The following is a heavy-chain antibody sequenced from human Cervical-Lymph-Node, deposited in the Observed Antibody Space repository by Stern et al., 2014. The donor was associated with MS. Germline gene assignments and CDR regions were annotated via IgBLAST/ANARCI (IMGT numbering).Heavy chain of an antibody. CDR3: ARGGMQLVSLSRWYFDL. CDR1: GGSISSYY. CDR2: IYYSGST. V-gene: IGHV4-59*01. J-gene: IGHJ2*01. D-gene: IGHD6-6*01. Sequence: VQLVESGPGLVKPSETLSLTCTVSGGSISSYYWSWIRQPPGKGLEWIGYIYYSGSTNYNPSLKSRVTISVDTSKNQFSLKLSSVTAADTAVYYCARGGMQLVSLSRWYFDLWGRGTLVTVSS.